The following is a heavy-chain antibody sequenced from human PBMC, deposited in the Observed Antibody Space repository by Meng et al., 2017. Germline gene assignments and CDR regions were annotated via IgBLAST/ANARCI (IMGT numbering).Heavy chain of an antibody. CDR2: ISGGGTTT. J-gene: IGHJ4*01. D-gene: IGHD2-15*01. CDR1: GFTFSSYA. Sequence: GESLKISCVASGFTFSSYAMNWVRQAPGKGLEWVSGISGGGTTTYYADSMTGRFTISRDKSKNTLYLQVNSLRVEDTAIYFCAKGLVPPCRGANCYHFDSWGRGTLVTVSS. V-gene: IGHV3-23*01. CDR3: AKGLVPPCRGANCYHFDS.